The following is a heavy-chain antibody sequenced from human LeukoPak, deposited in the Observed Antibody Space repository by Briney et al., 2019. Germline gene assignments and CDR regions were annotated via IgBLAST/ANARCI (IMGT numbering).Heavy chain of an antibody. CDR3: ASSNCGGYGYASYNPGGFDY. J-gene: IGHJ4*02. CDR2: IKQDGSEK. V-gene: IGHV3-7*01. D-gene: IGHD2-21*02. Sequence: GGSLRLSCAASGFTFSSYWMSWVRQAPGKGLEWVANIKQDGSEKYYVDSVKGRFTISRDNAKNSLYLQMNSLRAEDTAVYYCASSNCGGYGYASYNPGGFDYWGQGTLVTVSS. CDR1: GFTFSSYW.